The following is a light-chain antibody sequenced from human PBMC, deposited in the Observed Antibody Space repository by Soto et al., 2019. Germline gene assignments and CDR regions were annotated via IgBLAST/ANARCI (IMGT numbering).Light chain of an antibody. CDR2: GNS. J-gene: IGLJ2*01. V-gene: IGLV1-40*01. CDR1: SSNIGAGYD. Sequence: QSVLTQPPSVSGPPGQRVTISCTGSSSNIGAGYDVHWYQQLPGTAPKVLIYGNSNRPSGVPDRFSGSKSGTSASLAITGLQAEDEADYYCQSYDTSLSGSVFGGGTKVTVL. CDR3: QSYDTSLSGSV.